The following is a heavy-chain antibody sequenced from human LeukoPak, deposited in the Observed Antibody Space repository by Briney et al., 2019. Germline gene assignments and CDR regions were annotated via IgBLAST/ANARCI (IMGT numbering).Heavy chain of an antibody. CDR3: ARDLMGIAYRGAFYY. J-gene: IGHJ4*02. CDR2: ISTTSGNI. D-gene: IGHD6-13*01. CDR1: GFSFSSYS. V-gene: IGHV3-21*04. Sequence: GGSLRLSCAASGFSFSSYSMNWVRQAPGKGLEWVAAISTTSGNIYYADSVKGRFTISRDNAKNSLYLQMNSLRAEDTAVYYCARDLMGIAYRGAFYYWGQGTLVTVSS.